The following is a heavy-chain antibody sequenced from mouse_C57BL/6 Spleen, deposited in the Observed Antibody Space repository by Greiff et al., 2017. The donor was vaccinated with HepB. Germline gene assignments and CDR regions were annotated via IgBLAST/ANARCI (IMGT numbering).Heavy chain of an antibody. Sequence: VQLQQSGPELVKPGASVKISCKASGYTFTDYYMNWVKQSHGKSLEWIGDINPNNGGTSYNQKFKGKATLTVDKSSSTAYMELRSLTSEDSAVYYCAREGTMVTGFPFAYWGQGTLVTVSA. CDR2: INPNNGGT. J-gene: IGHJ3*01. CDR3: AREGTMVTGFPFAY. V-gene: IGHV1-26*01. D-gene: IGHD2-2*01. CDR1: GYTFTDYY.